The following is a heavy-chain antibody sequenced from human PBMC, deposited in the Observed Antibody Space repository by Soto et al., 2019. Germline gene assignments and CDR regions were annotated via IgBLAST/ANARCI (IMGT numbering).Heavy chain of an antibody. CDR3: ARDYSNRKSYYYYCGMDV. V-gene: IGHV1-69*12. CDR1: GGTFSSYA. CDR2: IIPIFGTA. Sequence: QVQLVQSGAEVKKPGSSVKVSCKASGGTFSSYAISWVRQAPGQGLEWMGGIIPIFGTANYAQKFQGRVTITADESTSTAYMELSSLRSEDTAVYYWARDYSNRKSYYYYCGMDVWGQGTTVTVSS. D-gene: IGHD4-4*01. J-gene: IGHJ6*02.